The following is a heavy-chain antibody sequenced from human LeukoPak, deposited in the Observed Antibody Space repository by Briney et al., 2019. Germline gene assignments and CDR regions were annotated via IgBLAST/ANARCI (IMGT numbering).Heavy chain of an antibody. CDR3: ARGGYYDSTPFVY. J-gene: IGHJ4*02. D-gene: IGHD3-22*01. CDR1: GGSISSYY. CDR2: IYTSGST. Sequence: SETLPLTCTVSGGSISSYYWSWIRQPAGKGLEWIGRIYTSGSTNYSPSLKSRVTISVDTSKNQFSLKLGSVTAADTAVYYCARGGYYDSTPFVYWGQGTLVTVSP. V-gene: IGHV4-4*07.